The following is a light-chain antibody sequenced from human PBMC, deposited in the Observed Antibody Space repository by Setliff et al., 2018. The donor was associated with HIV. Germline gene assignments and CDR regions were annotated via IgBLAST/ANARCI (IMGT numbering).Light chain of an antibody. CDR3: SSYAITNTLP. CDR2: EVN. J-gene: IGLJ1*01. CDR1: SSDIGSYNF. Sequence: QSVLTQPASVSGSPGQSITISCTGTSSDIGSYNFVSWYQQYPGKAPKLMIYEVNNRPSGVSPRFSGSKSGNTASLNISGLQSEDEADYYCSSYAITNTLPFGTGTKVTVL. V-gene: IGLV2-14*01.